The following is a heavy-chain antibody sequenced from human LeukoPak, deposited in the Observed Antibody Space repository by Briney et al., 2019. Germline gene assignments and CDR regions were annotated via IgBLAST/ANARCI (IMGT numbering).Heavy chain of an antibody. CDR1: GFTFSSYG. CDR3: AKSLGMGGYFDY. V-gene: IGHV3-23*01. J-gene: IGHJ4*02. CDR2: ISGSGGST. Sequence: GGSLRLSCAASGFTFSSYGMSWVRQAPGKGLEWVSAISGSGGSTYYADSVKGRFTISRDNSKNTLYLQMNSLRAEDTAVYYCAKSLGMGGYFDYWGQGTLATVSS. D-gene: IGHD7-27*01.